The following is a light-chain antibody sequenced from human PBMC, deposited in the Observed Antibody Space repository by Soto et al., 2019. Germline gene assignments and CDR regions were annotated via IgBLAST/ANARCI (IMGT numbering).Light chain of an antibody. CDR1: QSLLHSSGYNY. Sequence: DIVMTQYPLSLRVTPGEPASISCRSSQSLLHSSGYNYLHWYLQKPGQSPQLLISLGSDRSSGVPDRFSGSGSGTDFTLNISRVEAEDVGVYYCMQPLQTPWTFGQGTKVEIK. CDR3: MQPLQTPWT. CDR2: LGS. J-gene: IGKJ1*01. V-gene: IGKV2-28*01.